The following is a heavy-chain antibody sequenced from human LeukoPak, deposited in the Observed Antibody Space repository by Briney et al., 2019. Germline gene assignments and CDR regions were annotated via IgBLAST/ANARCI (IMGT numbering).Heavy chain of an antibody. V-gene: IGHV4-61*08. D-gene: IGHD1-26*01. CDR3: ARGFRELPY. CDR2: IHNSGST. Sequence: SETLSLTCAVSGGSISSGGYSWSWIRQPPGKGLEWIGYIHNSGSTNYNPSLKSRVTISVDTSKNQFSLKLSSVTAADTAVYYCARGFRELPYWGQGTLVTVSS. J-gene: IGHJ4*02. CDR1: GGSISSGGYS.